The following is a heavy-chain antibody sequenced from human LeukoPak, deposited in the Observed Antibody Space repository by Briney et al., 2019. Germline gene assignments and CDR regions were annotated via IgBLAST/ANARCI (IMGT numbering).Heavy chain of an antibody. J-gene: IGHJ4*02. D-gene: IGHD1-7*01. Sequence: SETLSLTCTVSGGSISSYYWSWIRQPPGKGLEWIGYIYYSGSTNYNPSLKSRVTISVDTSKNQFSLKLSPVTAADTAVYYCARQGRWELYYFDYWGQGTLVTVSS. CDR3: ARQGRWELYYFDY. CDR1: GGSISSYY. V-gene: IGHV4-59*08. CDR2: IYYSGST.